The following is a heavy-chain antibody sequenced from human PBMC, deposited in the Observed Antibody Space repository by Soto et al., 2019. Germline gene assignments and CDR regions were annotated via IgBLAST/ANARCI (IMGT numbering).Heavy chain of an antibody. Sequence: GGSLRLSCAASGFTFSNAWMSWVRQAPGKGLEWVGRIKSKTDGGTTDYAAPVKGRFTISRDDSKNTLYLQMNSLKTEDTAVYYCTTCILATAYFDYWGQGTLVTVSS. CDR2: IKSKTDGGTT. J-gene: IGHJ4*02. CDR3: TTCILATAYFDY. V-gene: IGHV3-15*01. CDR1: GFTFSNAW. D-gene: IGHD5-12*01.